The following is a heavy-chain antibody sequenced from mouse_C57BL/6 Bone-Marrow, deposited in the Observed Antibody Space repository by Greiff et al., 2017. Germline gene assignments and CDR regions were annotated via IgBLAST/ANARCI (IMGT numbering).Heavy chain of an antibody. CDR3: AREGWLLRVDYAMDY. J-gene: IGHJ4*01. CDR1: GYSITSGYY. D-gene: IGHD2-3*01. V-gene: IGHV3-6*01. Sequence: DVQLQESGPGLVKPSQSLSLTCSVTGYSITSGYYWNWIRQFPGNKLEWMGYISYDGSNNYKPSLKNRISITRDTSKNQFFLTLNSATTEDAATYYCAREGWLLRVDYAMDYWGQGTSVTVSS. CDR2: ISYDGSN.